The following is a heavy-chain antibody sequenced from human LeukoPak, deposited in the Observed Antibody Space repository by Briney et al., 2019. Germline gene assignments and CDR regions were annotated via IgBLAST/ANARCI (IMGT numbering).Heavy chain of an antibody. V-gene: IGHV4-30-4*01. CDR2: MYYSGST. J-gene: IGHJ4*02. CDR1: GGSISSGDYY. Sequence: PSETLSLTCTVSGGSISSGDYYWSRIRQPPGKGLEWIGYMYYSGSTHYNPSPKSRVTVSGDTSKNQFSLKLSSVTAADTAVYYCARVLRGGYYGSGSYAVDYWGQGTLVTVSS. D-gene: IGHD3-10*01. CDR3: ARVLRGGYYGSGSYAVDY.